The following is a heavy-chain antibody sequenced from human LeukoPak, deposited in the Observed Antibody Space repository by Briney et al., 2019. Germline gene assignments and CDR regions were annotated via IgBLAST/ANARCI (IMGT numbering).Heavy chain of an antibody. CDR3: ARGGHSYYFDY. V-gene: IGHV6-1*01. D-gene: IGHD4-23*01. J-gene: IGHJ4*02. Sequence: SQTLSLTCAISGDSVSSDSAAWSWIRQSPSRGLEWLGRTYYRSKWYNEYAISVKSRITINPDTSKNQFSLQLNSVTPEDTAVYYCARGGHSYYFDYWGQGTLVTVSS. CDR2: TYYRSKWYN. CDR1: GDSVSSDSAA.